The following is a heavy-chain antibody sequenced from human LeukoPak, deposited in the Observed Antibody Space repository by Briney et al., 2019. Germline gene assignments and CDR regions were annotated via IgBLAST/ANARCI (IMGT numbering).Heavy chain of an antibody. CDR2: IIPIFGTA. CDR1: GGTFSSYA. CDR3: ARARYYDILIGYYHFDY. Sequence: GSSVKVSCKASGGTFSSYAISWVRQAPGQGLEWMGGIIPIFGTANYAQKFQGGVTITTDESTSTAYMELSSLRSEDTAVYYCARARYYDILIGYYHFDYWGQGTLVTVSS. J-gene: IGHJ4*02. V-gene: IGHV1-69*05. D-gene: IGHD3-9*01.